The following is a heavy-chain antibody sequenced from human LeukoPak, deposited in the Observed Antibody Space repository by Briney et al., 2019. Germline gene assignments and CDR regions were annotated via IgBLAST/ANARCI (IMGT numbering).Heavy chain of an antibody. D-gene: IGHD4-23*01. Sequence: RGSLRLSCAGSGFPFRNYWMAWVRQAPGKGLEWVANMKEDGGEINYVDSVKGRFTISRDNAKNSLDLQMNSLRVDDTAVYYCVRDRGYSTFDYWGQGTLVIVSS. J-gene: IGHJ4*02. CDR2: MKEDGGEI. CDR3: VRDRGYSTFDY. V-gene: IGHV3-7*01. CDR1: GFPFRNYW.